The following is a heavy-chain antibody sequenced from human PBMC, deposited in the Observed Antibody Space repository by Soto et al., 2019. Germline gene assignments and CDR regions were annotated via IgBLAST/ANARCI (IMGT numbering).Heavy chain of an antibody. Sequence: QVQLQESGPGLVTPSQTLSLTCTVSGGSISSDDYYWSWVRQRPGKGLEWIGYISYSGRTYYNPSLRSRVTISLDTSKNHFFLNLTSVTAADTAVYYCARRNVGVITGIPAPPLNWFDPWGQGTLGTVSS. CDR2: ISYSGRT. D-gene: IGHD1-20*01. J-gene: IGHJ5*02. CDR3: ARRNVGVITGIPAPPLNWFDP. CDR1: GGSISSDDYY. V-gene: IGHV4-31*03.